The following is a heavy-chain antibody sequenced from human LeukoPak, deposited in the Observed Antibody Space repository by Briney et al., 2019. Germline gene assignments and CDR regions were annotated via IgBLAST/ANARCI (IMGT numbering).Heavy chain of an antibody. D-gene: IGHD3-10*01. J-gene: IGHJ4*02. CDR3: ARGGWGRYYYGSGSYDY. CDR1: GYTFTSYD. Sequence: ASVTVSCEASGYTFTSYDINWVRQAPGQGLEWMGWMNPNSGNTGYAQKFQGRVTMTRNTSISTAYMELSSLRSEDTAVYYCARGGWGRYYYGSGSYDYWGQGTLVTVSS. CDR2: MNPNSGNT. V-gene: IGHV1-8*01.